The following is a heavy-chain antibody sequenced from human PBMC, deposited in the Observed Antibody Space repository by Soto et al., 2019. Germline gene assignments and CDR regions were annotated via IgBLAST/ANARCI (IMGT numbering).Heavy chain of an antibody. J-gene: IGHJ4*02. CDR1: GFTFSSYG. CDR3: AKDFTYYDFWSGPLVSGFDY. Sequence: GGSLRLSCAASGFTFSSYGMHWVRQAPGKGLEWVAVISYDGSNKYYADSVKGRFTISRDNSKNTLYLQMNSLRAEDTAVYYCAKDFTYYDFWSGPLVSGFDYWGQGTLVTVSS. D-gene: IGHD3-3*01. CDR2: ISYDGSNK. V-gene: IGHV3-30*18.